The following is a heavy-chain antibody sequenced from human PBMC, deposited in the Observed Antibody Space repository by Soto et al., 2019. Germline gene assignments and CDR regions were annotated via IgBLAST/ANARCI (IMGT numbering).Heavy chain of an antibody. CDR1: GGSISSGGYY. D-gene: IGHD5-18*01. V-gene: IGHV4-31*03. Sequence: SETLSLTCTVSGGSISSGGYYWSWIRQHPGKGLEWIGYIYCSGSTYYNPSLKSRVTISVDTSKNQFSLKLSSVTAADTAVYYCAREARGYSYGSSYFDYWGQGTLVTVS. J-gene: IGHJ4*02. CDR3: AREARGYSYGSSYFDY. CDR2: IYCSGST.